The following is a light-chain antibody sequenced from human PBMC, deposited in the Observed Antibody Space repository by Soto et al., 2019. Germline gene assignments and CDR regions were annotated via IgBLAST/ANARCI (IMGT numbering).Light chain of an antibody. CDR1: NSNIGAYYD. V-gene: IGLV1-40*01. Sequence: QAVVTQPPSVSGAPGQRVTISCTGSNSNIGAYYDVHWYQQLPGTAPKLLIYANTHRPSGVPDRFSGSKSGTSASLAIAGLQAEDEADYYCQSYDSSLSGSVFGGGTKVTVL. J-gene: IGLJ2*01. CDR3: QSYDSSLSGSV. CDR2: ANT.